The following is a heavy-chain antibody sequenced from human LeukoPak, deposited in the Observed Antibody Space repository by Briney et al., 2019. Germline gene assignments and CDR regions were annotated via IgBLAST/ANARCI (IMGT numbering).Heavy chain of an antibody. CDR3: ARGFVATGWFDP. CDR2: IYYSGST. D-gene: IGHD1-26*01. J-gene: IGHJ5*02. V-gene: IGHV4-39*01. Sequence: PSETLSLTCTVSGGSISSSSYYWGWIRQPPGKGLEWIGSIYYSGSTYYNPSLKSRVTISVDTSKNQFSLKLSSVTAADTAVYYCARGFVATGWFDPWGQGTLVTVSS. CDR1: GGSISSSSYY.